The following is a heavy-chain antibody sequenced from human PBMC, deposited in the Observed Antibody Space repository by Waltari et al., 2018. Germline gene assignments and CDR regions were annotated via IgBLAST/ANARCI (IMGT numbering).Heavy chain of an antibody. V-gene: IGHV3-7*01. D-gene: IGHD5-18*01. CDR2: VKQDGSKK. J-gene: IGHJ3*01. CDR3: MRDWDTDMSFDV. CDR1: GFTFSDYW. Sequence: EVQLVESGGGLVQPGGSLRLSCATYGFTFSDYWMSWVRQAPGKGLEWVADVKQDGSKKYYVAYVRGRFTISRDNAENLLYLQMSSLRAENTAVYFCMRDWDTDMSFDVWGQGTVVTVSS.